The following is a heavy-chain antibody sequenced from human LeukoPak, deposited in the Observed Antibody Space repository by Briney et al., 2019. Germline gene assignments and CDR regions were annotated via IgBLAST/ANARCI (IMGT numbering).Heavy chain of an antibody. V-gene: IGHV1-2*02. J-gene: IGHJ6*03. CDR1: GDSVTNEG. CDR3: ARSRTYSSVPTYYMDV. D-gene: IGHD5-18*01. Sequence: GACEGLSPKAAGDSVTNEGRCWGSPGHEQRLERRGGINTKSGGTYYAQKFQGSVTMTRDTSISTAYMELSRLRSDDAAVYYCARSRTYSSVPTYYMDVGGRGTTVTVSS. CDR2: INTKSGGT.